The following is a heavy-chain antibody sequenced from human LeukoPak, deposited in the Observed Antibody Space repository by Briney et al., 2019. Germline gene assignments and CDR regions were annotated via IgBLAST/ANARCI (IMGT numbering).Heavy chain of an antibody. Sequence: GGSLQISCKGSGYNFNSYWIGWVRPVPGKGLEWMGIIYPGASDTRYSPSFQGQVTISAHKSISTAYLQWSSLKASDTAMYYCARQCRDGYNYGDYWGQGTLVTVSS. J-gene: IGHJ4*02. D-gene: IGHD5-12*01. CDR3: ARQCRDGYNYGDY. V-gene: IGHV5-51*01. CDR1: GYNFNSYW. CDR2: IYPGASDT.